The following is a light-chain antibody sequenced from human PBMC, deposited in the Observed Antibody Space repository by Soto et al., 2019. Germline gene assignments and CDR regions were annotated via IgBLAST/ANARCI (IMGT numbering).Light chain of an antibody. CDR1: QGIASW. V-gene: IGKV1-12*01. CDR3: QQANSFPFT. Sequence: DIQMTQSPSSVSASVGDRVTITCRASQGIASWLAWYQQKSGEAPNLLIYAASNLQSGVPSRFSGSVSGTDFTLTISSLQPEDSATYYCQQANSFPFTFGPGTKVDIK. J-gene: IGKJ3*01. CDR2: AAS.